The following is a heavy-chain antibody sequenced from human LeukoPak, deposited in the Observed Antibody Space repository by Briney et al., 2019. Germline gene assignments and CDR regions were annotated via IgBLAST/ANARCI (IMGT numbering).Heavy chain of an antibody. Sequence: GGSLRLSCAASGFTFDDYAMHWVRQAPGKGLEWVSGISWNSGSIGYADSVKGRFTISRDNAKNSLYLQMNSLRAEDTALYYCAKDMRITMVRGVTMDYWGQGTLVTVSS. CDR2: ISWNSGSI. D-gene: IGHD3-10*01. V-gene: IGHV3-9*01. CDR1: GFTFDDYA. J-gene: IGHJ4*02. CDR3: AKDMRITMVRGVTMDY.